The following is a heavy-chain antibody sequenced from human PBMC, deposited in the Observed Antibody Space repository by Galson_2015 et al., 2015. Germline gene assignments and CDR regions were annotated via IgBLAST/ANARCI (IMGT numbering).Heavy chain of an antibody. CDR1: GYTFTSYD. CDR3: ARAGVLLWFGELLDPSAGTFDP. V-gene: IGHV1-8*01. Sequence: SVKVSCKASGYTFTSYDINWVRQATGQGLEWMGWMNPNSGNTGYAQKFQGRVTMTRNTSISTAYMELSSLRSEDTAVYYCARAGVLLWFGELLDPSAGTFDPWGQGTLVTVSS. J-gene: IGHJ5*02. D-gene: IGHD3-10*01. CDR2: MNPNSGNT.